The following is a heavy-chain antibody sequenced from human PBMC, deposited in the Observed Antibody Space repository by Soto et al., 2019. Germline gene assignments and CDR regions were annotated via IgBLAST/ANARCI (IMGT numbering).Heavy chain of an antibody. V-gene: IGHV3-23*01. CDR3: AKNPRIVVVVAATPPLFDP. CDR2: ISGSGGST. Sequence: GSLRLSCAASGFTFSSYAMSWVRQAPGKGLEWVSAISGSGGSTYYADSVKGRFTISRDNSKNTLYLQMNSLRAEDTAVYYCAKNPRIVVVVAATPPLFDPWGQGTLVTVSS. J-gene: IGHJ5*02. CDR1: GFTFSSYA. D-gene: IGHD2-15*01.